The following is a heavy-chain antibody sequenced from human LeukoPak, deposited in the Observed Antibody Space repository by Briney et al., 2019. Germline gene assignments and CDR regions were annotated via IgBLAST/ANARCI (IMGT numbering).Heavy chain of an antibody. J-gene: IGHJ5*01. CDR1: GGSISSSSYY. V-gene: IGHV4-39*01. D-gene: IGHD3-16*02. Sequence: SETLSPTCTVSGGSISSSSYYWGWIRQPPGKGLEWIGSIYYSGSTYYNPSLKSRVTISVDTSKNQFSLKLSSVTAADTAVYYCARQGAFWDYVWGSYRYRPFDSWGQGTLVTVSS. CDR3: ARQGAFWDYVWGSYRYRPFDS. CDR2: IYYSGST.